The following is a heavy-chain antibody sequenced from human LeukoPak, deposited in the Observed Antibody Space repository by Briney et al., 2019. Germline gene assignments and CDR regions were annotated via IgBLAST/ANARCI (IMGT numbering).Heavy chain of an antibody. CDR3: VRDFDAWSAIDI. CDR1: GGSISSHY. V-gene: IGHV4-4*07. J-gene: IGHJ3*02. Sequence: PSETLSLTCTVSGGSISSHYWSWIRQPAGKGLEWIGRIYISGTTNYNPSLKSRVSVSLDTSKKQFSLHLSSVTAADTAIYYCVRDFDAWSAIDIWGQGTMVTVSS. CDR2: IYISGTT. D-gene: IGHD3-3*01.